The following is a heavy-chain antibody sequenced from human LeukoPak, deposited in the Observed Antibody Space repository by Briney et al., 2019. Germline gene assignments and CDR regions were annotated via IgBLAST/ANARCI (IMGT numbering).Heavy chain of an antibody. CDR3: AQATDGMDV. Sequence: GGSLRLSCAASGFTFSGYAMNWVRQAPGKGLEWVAVISHDGSNKYCADSVKGRFTISRDNSKNTLYLQMNSLRAEDTAVYYCAQATDGMDVWGQGTTVTVSS. CDR2: ISHDGSNK. V-gene: IGHV3-30*03. J-gene: IGHJ6*02. CDR1: GFTFSGYA.